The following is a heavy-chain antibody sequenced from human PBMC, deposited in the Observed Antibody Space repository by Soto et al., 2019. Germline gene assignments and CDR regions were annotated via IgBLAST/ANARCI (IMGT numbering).Heavy chain of an antibody. CDR2: ISSNGGST. D-gene: IGHD3-22*01. Sequence: EVQLVESVGGLVQPGGSLRLSCAASGFTFSSYAMHWVRQAPGKGLEYVSAISSNGGSTYYANSVKGRFTISRDNSKNTLYLQMGSLRAEDMAVYYCARMVGGYDYWGQGTLVTVSS. CDR1: GFTFSSYA. CDR3: ARMVGGYDY. V-gene: IGHV3-64*01. J-gene: IGHJ4*02.